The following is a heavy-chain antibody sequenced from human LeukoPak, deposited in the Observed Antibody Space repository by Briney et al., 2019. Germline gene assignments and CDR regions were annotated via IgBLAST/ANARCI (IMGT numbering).Heavy chain of an antibody. V-gene: IGHV3-30*18. CDR1: GFTFSSYG. D-gene: IGHD6-13*01. CDR3: AKDRSSSTNDYFDY. J-gene: IGHJ4*02. Sequence: GRSLRLSCAASGFTFSSYGMHWVRQAPGKGLEWVAVISYDGSNKYYVDSVKGRFTISRDNSKNTLYLQMNSLRAEDTAVYYCAKDRSSSTNDYFDYWGQGTLVTVSS. CDR2: ISYDGSNK.